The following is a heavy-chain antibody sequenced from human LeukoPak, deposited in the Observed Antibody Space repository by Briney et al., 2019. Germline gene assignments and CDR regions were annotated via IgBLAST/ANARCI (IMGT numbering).Heavy chain of an antibody. D-gene: IGHD3-10*01. CDR2: IYSRGDT. J-gene: IGHJ5*02. Sequence: GGSLRLSCAVSEFIVSINYMTWVRQAPGKGLEWVSLIYSRGDTKYADSVKGRFTISRDNAKNSLYLQMNSLRAEDTAVYYCARRPGSYQTYNWFDPWGQGTLVTVSS. CDR1: EFIVSINY. V-gene: IGHV3-66*01. CDR3: ARRPGSYQTYNWFDP.